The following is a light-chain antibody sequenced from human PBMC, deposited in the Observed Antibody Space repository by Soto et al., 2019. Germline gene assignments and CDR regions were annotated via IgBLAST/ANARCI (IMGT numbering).Light chain of an antibody. CDR2: GAS. CDR1: QSVSSSY. V-gene: IGKV3-20*01. Sequence: EIVWTQSPGTLSFSPGERATLSCRASQSVSSSYLAWYQQKPGQAPRLLIYGASSRATGIPDRFSGSGSGTDFTLTISSLQSEDFAVYYCQQYNNWPPRTFGQGTKVDIK. J-gene: IGKJ1*01. CDR3: QQYNNWPPRT.